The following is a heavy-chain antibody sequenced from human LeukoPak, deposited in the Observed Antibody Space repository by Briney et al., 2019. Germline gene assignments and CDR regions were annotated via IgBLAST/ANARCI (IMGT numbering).Heavy chain of an antibody. CDR2: IYYSGST. CDR3: ARLRRVGATPFDY. CDR1: GGSISSSSYY. V-gene: IGHV4-39*07. Sequence: MPSETLSLTCTVSGGSISSSSYYWGWIRQPPGKGLEWIRSIYYSGSTYYNPSLKSRVTISVDTSKNQFSLKLSSVTAADTAVYYCARLRRVGATPFDYWGQGTLVTVSS. J-gene: IGHJ4*02. D-gene: IGHD1-26*01.